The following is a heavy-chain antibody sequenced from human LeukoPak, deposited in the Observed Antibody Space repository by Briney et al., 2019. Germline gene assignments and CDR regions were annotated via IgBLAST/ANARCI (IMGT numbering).Heavy chain of an antibody. CDR2: IIPILCIA. CDR3: ARDNRYCSSTSCYGNLAY. J-gene: IGHJ4*02. CDR1: GGTFSSYA. D-gene: IGHD2-2*01. Sequence: VASVKVSCKASGGTFSSYAISWVRQAPGQGLEWMGRIIPILCIANYAQKFQGRVTITADKSTSTAYMELSSLRSEDTAVYYCARDNRYCSSTSCYGNLAYWGQGTLVTVSS. V-gene: IGHV1-69*04.